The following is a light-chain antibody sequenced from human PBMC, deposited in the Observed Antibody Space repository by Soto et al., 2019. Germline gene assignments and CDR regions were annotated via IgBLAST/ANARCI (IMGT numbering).Light chain of an antibody. CDR3: QQYNIWPLWT. CDR2: AAS. V-gene: IGKV3-15*01. J-gene: IGKJ1*01. CDR1: ESVTSS. Sequence: EIVMTQSPATLSVSPGDRATLSCRASESVTSSLAWYQQKPGQPPRLLIYAASTRATDVPARFSGGGSETEFTLTIISLQSEDFAVYFCQQYNIWPLWTFGQGTKVEIK.